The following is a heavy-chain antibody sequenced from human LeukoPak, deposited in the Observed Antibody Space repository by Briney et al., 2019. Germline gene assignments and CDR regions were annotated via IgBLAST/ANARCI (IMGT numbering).Heavy chain of an antibody. CDR3: ARGPGTSGLTYYFDS. V-gene: IGHV4-59*01. CDR2: ISYTAYT. Sequence: PSETLSLTCTVSGGPISSDFGSWIRQPPGKGLEWLGYISYTAYTRYNPSLKSRVTISLDTSKNQFSLKLNSVTAADAAVYYCARGPGTSGLTYYFDSWGQGTLVSVSS. CDR1: GGPISSDF. J-gene: IGHJ4*02. D-gene: IGHD1-26*01.